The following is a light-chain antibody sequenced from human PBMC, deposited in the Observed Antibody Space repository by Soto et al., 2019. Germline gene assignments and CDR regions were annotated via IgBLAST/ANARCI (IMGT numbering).Light chain of an antibody. V-gene: IGKV3-20*01. CDR1: QSLSSTY. Sequence: EIVLTQSPGTLSLSPGERATLSCRASQSLSSTYLAWYQQKPGQAPRLLMSDASSRATGIPDRFSGSGSGTDFTLTISRLEPEDFAVYFCQQYGSSPYTFGQGTKLEIK. J-gene: IGKJ2*01. CDR3: QQYGSSPYT. CDR2: DAS.